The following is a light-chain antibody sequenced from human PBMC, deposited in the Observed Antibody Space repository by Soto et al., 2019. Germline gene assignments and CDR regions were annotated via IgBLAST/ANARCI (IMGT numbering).Light chain of an antibody. V-gene: IGKV3-20*01. CDR2: GAS. CDR3: QQYGSSPRT. Sequence: EIALTQSPGTLSLSPGERATLSCRASQSVNSNYLAWYQQRPGQAPRLLIYGASRRATGIPDRFSGSGSGTDFTLTISRLEPEDFAVYYCQQYGSSPRTFGQGTKVEIK. J-gene: IGKJ1*01. CDR1: QSVNSNY.